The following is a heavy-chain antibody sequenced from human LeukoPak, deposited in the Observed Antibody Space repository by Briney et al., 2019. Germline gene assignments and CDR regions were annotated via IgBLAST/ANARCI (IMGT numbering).Heavy chain of an antibody. V-gene: IGHV5-51*01. D-gene: IGHD1-26*01. CDR1: GYSFTSYW. CDR3: ARLTRGLYSGSYYAPFDY. CDR2: IYPGDSDT. Sequence: GESLKISCKGSGYSFTSYWIGWVRQMPGKGLEWMGIIYPGDSDTRYSPSFQGQVTISADKSISTAYLQWSSLKASDTAMYYCARLTRGLYSGSYYAPFDYWGQGTLVTVSS. J-gene: IGHJ4*02.